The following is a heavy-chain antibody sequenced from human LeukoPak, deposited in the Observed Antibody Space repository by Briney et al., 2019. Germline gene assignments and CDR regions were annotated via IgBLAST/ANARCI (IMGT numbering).Heavy chain of an antibody. J-gene: IGHJ5*02. CDR3: ARISASNWFDP. CDR2: IMPIFSTR. V-gene: IGHV1-69*06. CDR1: GGTFNNHA. Sequence: GASVKVSCKASGGTFNNHAISWVRQAPGQGLEWMGGIMPIFSTRDYAQKFQGRVTITADKSTSTAYMELSSLRSEDTAVYYCARISASNWFDPWGQGTLVTVSS.